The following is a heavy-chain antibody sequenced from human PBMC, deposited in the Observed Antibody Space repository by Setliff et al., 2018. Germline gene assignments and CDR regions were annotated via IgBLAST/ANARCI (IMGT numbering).Heavy chain of an antibody. Sequence: ASVKVSCKLSGKTLTELSIHWVRQAPGKGLEWMGGFDPDDGETVYAQKFHGRVTMTEDTSTNTAYMELTSLRYDDTAVYYCVRGPGPSVVVAIPFDHWGQGSLVTVSS. V-gene: IGHV1-24*01. J-gene: IGHJ4*02. CDR2: FDPDDGET. CDR1: GKTLTELS. D-gene: IGHD5-12*01. CDR3: VRGPGPSVVVAIPFDH.